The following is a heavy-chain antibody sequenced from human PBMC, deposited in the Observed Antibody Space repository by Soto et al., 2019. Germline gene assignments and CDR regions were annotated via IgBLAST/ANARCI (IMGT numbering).Heavy chain of an antibody. CDR1: GGTFSSYA. Sequence: QVQLVQSGAEVKKPGSSVKVSCKASGGTFSSYAISWVRQAPGQGLEWMGGIIPIFGTANYAQKFQGRVTITADESTSTAYMELSSLRSEDTAVYYCARDLDYYDSSGKSAFDIWGQGTMVTVSS. J-gene: IGHJ3*02. D-gene: IGHD3-22*01. V-gene: IGHV1-69*01. CDR2: IIPIFGTA. CDR3: ARDLDYYDSSGKSAFDI.